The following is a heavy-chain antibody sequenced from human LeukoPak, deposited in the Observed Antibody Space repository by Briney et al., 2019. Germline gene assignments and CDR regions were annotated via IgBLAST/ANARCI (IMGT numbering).Heavy chain of an antibody. CDR1: GFNFSDKH. CDR3: ASQEGVRYFDY. V-gene: IGHV3-11*01. D-gene: IGHD3-10*01. CDR2: ISSRGYTI. Sequence: GGSLRLSCAASGFNFSDKHMSWVRQAPGKGLEWVSYISSRGYTIYYADSVKGRFTISRDNAKNFLFIQMTSLRAEDTAVYYCASQEGVRYFDYWGQGTLVTVSS. J-gene: IGHJ4*02.